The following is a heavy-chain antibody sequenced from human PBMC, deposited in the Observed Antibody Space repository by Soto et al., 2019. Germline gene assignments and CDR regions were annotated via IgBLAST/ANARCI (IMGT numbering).Heavy chain of an antibody. D-gene: IGHD3-16*01. Sequence: PGGSLRLSCAASGFTFSSYWMSWVRQAPGKGLEWVANIKQDGSEKYYVDSVKGRFTISRDNAKNSLYLQMNSLRAEDTAVYYCARGPGALQVVGIYYYYYYIDVWGKGTTVTVSS. V-gene: IGHV3-7*01. J-gene: IGHJ6*03. CDR1: GFTFSSYW. CDR3: ARGPGALQVVGIYYYYYYIDV. CDR2: IKQDGSEK.